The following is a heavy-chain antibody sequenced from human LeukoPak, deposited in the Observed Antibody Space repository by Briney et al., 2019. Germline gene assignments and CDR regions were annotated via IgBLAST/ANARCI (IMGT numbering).Heavy chain of an antibody. CDR2: ISGDGGTT. V-gene: IGHV3-43*02. CDR3: ARSLPDYFDY. CDR1: GFTFSSYA. Sequence: GRSLRLSCAASGFTFSSYAMHWVRQAPGKGLEWVSLISGDGGTTYSADSVKGRFTISRDNSKNSLYLQMNSLRTEDTALYYCARSLPDYFDYWGQGTLVTVSS. J-gene: IGHJ4*02.